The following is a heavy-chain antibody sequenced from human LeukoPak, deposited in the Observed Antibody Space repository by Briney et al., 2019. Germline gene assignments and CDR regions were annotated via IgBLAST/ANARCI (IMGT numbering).Heavy chain of an antibody. V-gene: IGHV3-30-3*01. CDR1: GFTFSSYA. CDR2: ISYDGSNK. CDR3: ARDSEIDYYYDSSGYYYGMDV. D-gene: IGHD3-22*01. Sequence: PGGSLRLSCAASGFTFSSYAMHWVRQVPGKGLEWVAVISYDGSNKYYADSVKGRFTISRDNSKNTLYLQMNSLRAEDTAVYYCARDSEIDYYYDSSGYYYGMDVWGQGTTVTVSS. J-gene: IGHJ6*02.